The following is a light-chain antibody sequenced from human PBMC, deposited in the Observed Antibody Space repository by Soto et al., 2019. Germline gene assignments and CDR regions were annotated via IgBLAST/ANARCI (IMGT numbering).Light chain of an antibody. V-gene: IGLV2-8*01. CDR1: SSDVGGSNF. Sequence: QSVLTQPPSASGSPGQSVTISCTGTSSDVGGSNFVSWYRQHPGKAPKLMIYEVSKRPSGVPDRFSGSKSGNTASLTVSGLQAEYEADYYCSSYAVYNTVVFGGGTKLTLL. J-gene: IGLJ3*02. CDR3: SSYAVYNTVV. CDR2: EVS.